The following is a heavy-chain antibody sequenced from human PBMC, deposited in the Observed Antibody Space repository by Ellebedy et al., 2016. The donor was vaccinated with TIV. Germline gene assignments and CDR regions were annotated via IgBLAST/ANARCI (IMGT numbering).Heavy chain of an antibody. Sequence: PGGSLRLSCKGSGYSFNSYWIGWVRQMPGKGLEWMGIIHPDDSDTRYSPSLQGQVIISADRSISTAYLQWSSLKASDTAMYYCARLNYYDSSDYYSAFDYWGQGTLVTVSS. D-gene: IGHD3-22*01. J-gene: IGHJ4*02. CDR2: IHPDDSDT. V-gene: IGHV5-51*01. CDR1: GYSFNSYW. CDR3: ARLNYYDSSDYYSAFDY.